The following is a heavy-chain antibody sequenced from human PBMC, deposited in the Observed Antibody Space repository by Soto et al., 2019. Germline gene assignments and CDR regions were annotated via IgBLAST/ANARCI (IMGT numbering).Heavy chain of an antibody. V-gene: IGHV3-33*01. D-gene: IGHD5-12*01. Sequence: QVQLVESGGGMVQPGRSLRLSCAASGFTFRNYGMHWVRQAPGKGLEWMAVIWYDGSNKDHADSVKGRFTISRDNSKNTLYLQMNSLRDEDTAVYYCARGRDGYNPDYWGQGTLVTFSS. CDR3: ARGRDGYNPDY. J-gene: IGHJ4*02. CDR2: IWYDGSNK. CDR1: GFTFRNYG.